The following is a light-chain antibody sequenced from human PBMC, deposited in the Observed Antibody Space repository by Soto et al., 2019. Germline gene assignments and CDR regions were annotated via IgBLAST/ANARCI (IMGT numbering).Light chain of an antibody. CDR3: SFYTSTYTFV. V-gene: IGLV2-18*01. Sequence: SVLTQPHPVSRSPGQSFTIACTGSRSHVGSYNRVSWYQQPPGKAPKLLIYEVNNRPWGVPDRFSGSKSGNTASLTIPGLQAEDEADYYCSFYTSTYTFVFGTGTKV. CDR1: RSHVGSYNR. J-gene: IGLJ1*01. CDR2: EVN.